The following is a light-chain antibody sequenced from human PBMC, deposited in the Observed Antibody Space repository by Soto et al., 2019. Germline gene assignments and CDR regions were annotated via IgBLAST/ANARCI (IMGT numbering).Light chain of an antibody. CDR3: QQFIDLTLIP. J-gene: IGKJ5*01. Sequence: EIVMTQSPGTLSVSPGERATLSCRASESVDRYLAWYQQKPGQAPRLLIYGASTRATGVPARFSGSGSGTEFTLTISSLQSEDFAVDFCQQFIDLTLIPFGQGTRLE. V-gene: IGKV3-15*01. CDR2: GAS. CDR1: ESVDRY.